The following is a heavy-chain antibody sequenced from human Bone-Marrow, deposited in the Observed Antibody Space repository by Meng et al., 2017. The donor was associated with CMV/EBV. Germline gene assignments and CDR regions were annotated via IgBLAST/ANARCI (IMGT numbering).Heavy chain of an antibody. CDR1: GYTFTSYG. D-gene: IGHD2-21*01. Sequence: SCQASGYTFTSYGISWVRQAPGQGLEWMGWISAYNGNTNYAQKLQGRVTMTTDTSTSTAYMELRSLKSDDTAVYYCARGIPRNWFDPWGQGTLVTVSS. V-gene: IGHV1-18*01. J-gene: IGHJ5*02. CDR3: ARGIPRNWFDP. CDR2: ISAYNGNT.